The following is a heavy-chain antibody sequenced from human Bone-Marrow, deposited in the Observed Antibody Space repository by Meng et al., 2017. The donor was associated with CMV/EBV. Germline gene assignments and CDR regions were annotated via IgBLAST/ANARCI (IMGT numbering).Heavy chain of an antibody. D-gene: IGHD3-10*01. CDR2: SNAGNGNT. CDR3: ATSPITKVRGVILNY. V-gene: IGHV1-3*02. J-gene: IGHJ4*02. Sequence: ASVKVSCKASGYTFTSYAMHWVRQAPGQRLEWMGWSNAGNGNTKYSQEFQGRVTITRDTSASTAYTELSSLRSEDTAVYYCATSPITKVRGVILNYWGQGTLVTVSS. CDR1: GYTFTSYA.